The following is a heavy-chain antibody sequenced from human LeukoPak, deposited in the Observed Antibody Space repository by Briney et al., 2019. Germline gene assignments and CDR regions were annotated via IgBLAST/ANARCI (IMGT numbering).Heavy chain of an antibody. J-gene: IGHJ5*02. CDR1: GGYISCYY. Sequence: SDPGLVKPSETLSLICCGSGGYISCYYWRWIRQPPGKGLEWIGYIYYSGSTYYNPSLKSRVTISVDTSKNQFSLKLNSVTAADTAVYYCARAQPFDYDYVWGSYRLNWFDPWGQGTLVTVSS. CDR2: IYYSGST. D-gene: IGHD3-16*02. CDR3: ARAQPFDYDYVWGSYRLNWFDP. V-gene: IGHV4-59*08.